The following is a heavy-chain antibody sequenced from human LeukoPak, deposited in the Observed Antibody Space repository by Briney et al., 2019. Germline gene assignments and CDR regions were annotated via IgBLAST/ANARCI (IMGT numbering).Heavy chain of an antibody. D-gene: IGHD6-13*01. Sequence: SETLSLTCTVSGGSISSSSYYWGWIRQPPGKGLEWIGSIYYSGSTYYNPSLKSRVTISVDTSKNQFSLKLSSVTAADTAVYYCARVESIAAAGPPPDAFDIWGQGTMVTVSS. V-gene: IGHV4-39*07. CDR2: IYYSGST. CDR3: ARVESIAAAGPPPDAFDI. J-gene: IGHJ3*02. CDR1: GGSISSSSYY.